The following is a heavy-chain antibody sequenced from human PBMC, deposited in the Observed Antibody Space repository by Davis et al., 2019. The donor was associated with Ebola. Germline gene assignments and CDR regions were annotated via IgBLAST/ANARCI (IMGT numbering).Heavy chain of an antibody. J-gene: IGHJ4*02. CDR2: IYYSGST. CDR1: GGSISSGDYY. V-gene: IGHV4-61*08. CDR3: ARSVLWFGEFGGLYYFDY. D-gene: IGHD3-10*01. Sequence: SETLSLTCTVSGGSISSGDYYWSWIRQPPGKGLEWIGYIYYSGSTNYNPSLKSRVTIAVDTSKNQFSLKLSSVTAADTAVYYCARSVLWFGEFGGLYYFDYWGQGTLVTVSS.